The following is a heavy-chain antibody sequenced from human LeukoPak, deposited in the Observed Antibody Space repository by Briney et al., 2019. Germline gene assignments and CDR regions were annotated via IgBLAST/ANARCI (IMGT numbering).Heavy chain of an antibody. CDR2: ISYDGSNK. V-gene: IGHV3-30*18. CDR1: GFTFSSCG. D-gene: IGHD5-12*01. Sequence: PGGSLRLSCAASGFTFSSCGMNWVRQAPGKGLEWVAVISYDGSNKYYADSVKGRFTISRDNSKNTLYLQMNSLRAEDTAVYYCVNLSGYDVGPDAFDIRGQGTMVTVSS. J-gene: IGHJ3*02. CDR3: VNLSGYDVGPDAFDI.